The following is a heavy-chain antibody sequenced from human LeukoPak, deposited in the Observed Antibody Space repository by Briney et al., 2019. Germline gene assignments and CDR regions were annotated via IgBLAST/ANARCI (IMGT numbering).Heavy chain of an antibody. V-gene: IGHV3-7*01. CDR1: GFTFRYYW. CDR2: IKEDGSEK. J-gene: IGHJ4*02. Sequence: GGSLSLSCAVPGFTFRYYWMSWVRQAPGKGLEWVANIKEDGSEKYYVDSVKGRFTISRDNAKRSLYLQMNSLRAEDTAVYYCASRNLFEYWGQGTLVTVSS. CDR3: ASRNLFEY. D-gene: IGHD1-14*01.